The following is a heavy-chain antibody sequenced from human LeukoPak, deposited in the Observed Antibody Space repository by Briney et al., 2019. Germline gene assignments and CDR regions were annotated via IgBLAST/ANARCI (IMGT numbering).Heavy chain of an antibody. CDR1: GGSISSYY. D-gene: IGHD6-19*01. CDR2: IYYSGTT. J-gene: IGHJ4*02. Sequence: PSETLSLTCTVSGGSISSYYWSWIRQPPGKGLEWIGYIYYSGTTNYNSSLKSRVTISVDTSKNQFSLRLSSVTAADTAVYYCAREYRFRGIAVAAYFDYWGQGTLVTVSS. V-gene: IGHV4-59*01. CDR3: AREYRFRGIAVAAYFDY.